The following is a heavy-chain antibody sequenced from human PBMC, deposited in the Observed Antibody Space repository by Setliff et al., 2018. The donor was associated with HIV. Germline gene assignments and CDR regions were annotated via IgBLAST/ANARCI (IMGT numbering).Heavy chain of an antibody. Sequence: GESLKISCKGSGYNLTSYRIAWVRQMPGKGLEWMGIIFPGDSDTRYSPSFQGQVTISADKSMSTAYLQWNSLKASDTAMYYCATLDPNYGDYCNYWGQGTLVTVSS. J-gene: IGHJ4*02. V-gene: IGHV5-51*01. CDR1: GYNLTSYR. CDR2: IFPGDSDT. D-gene: IGHD4-17*01. CDR3: ATLDPNYGDYCNY.